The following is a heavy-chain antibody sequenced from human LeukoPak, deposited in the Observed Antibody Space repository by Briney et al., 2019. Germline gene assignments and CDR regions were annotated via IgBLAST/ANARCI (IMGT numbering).Heavy chain of an antibody. CDR1: GGSISSSSYY. CDR3: ARSGQWFRPMDYFDY. J-gene: IGHJ4*02. Sequence: PSETLSLTCTVSGGSISSSSYYWGWIRQPPGKGLEWIGSIYYSGSTYYNPSLKSRVTISVDTSKNQFSLKLSSVTAADTAVYYCARSGQWFRPMDYFDYWGQGTLVTVSS. V-gene: IGHV4-39*01. CDR2: IYYSGST. D-gene: IGHD3-22*01.